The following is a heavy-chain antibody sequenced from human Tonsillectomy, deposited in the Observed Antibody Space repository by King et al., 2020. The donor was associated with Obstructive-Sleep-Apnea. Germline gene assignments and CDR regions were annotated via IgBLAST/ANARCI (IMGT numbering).Heavy chain of an antibody. D-gene: IGHD1-26*01. V-gene: IGHV3-23*04. CDR1: GFTFSSYA. CDR3: AKFVGATGDYYYGMDV. J-gene: IGHJ6*02. Sequence: VQLVESGGGLVQPGGSLRLSCAASGFTFSSYAMSWVRQAPGKGLEWVSATSGSGGSTYYADSVKGRFTISRDNSKNTLYLHMNSLRAEDTAVFYCAKFVGATGDYYYGMDVWGQGTTVTVSS. CDR2: TSGSGGST.